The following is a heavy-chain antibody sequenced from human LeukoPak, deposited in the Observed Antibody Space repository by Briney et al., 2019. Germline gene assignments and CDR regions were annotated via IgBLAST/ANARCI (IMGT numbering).Heavy chain of an antibody. D-gene: IGHD2-2*01. J-gene: IGHJ4*02. CDR1: GFTFSSYD. Sequence: GGSLRLSCAASGFTFSSYDMHCVRQAPGKGLEGVGDISYDGSNKNYTDSVRGRFTISRDNSKNTLELQKNSRRAEDRAAYYGARGISCSSISCRLDYWGKGTQVTVSS. CDR2: ISYDGSNK. CDR3: ARGISCSSISCRLDY. V-gene: IGHV3-30*03.